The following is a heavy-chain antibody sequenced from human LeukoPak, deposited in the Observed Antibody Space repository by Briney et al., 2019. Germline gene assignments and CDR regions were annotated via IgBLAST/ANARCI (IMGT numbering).Heavy chain of an antibody. CDR3: AKYLQPSGYPYALDI. CDR2: IIADGRTT. CDR1: GFTFSSYS. D-gene: IGHD5-12*01. J-gene: IGHJ3*02. Sequence: GGSLRLSCAASGFTFSSYSMNWVRQAPGKGLDWVASIIADGRTTIYAESVKGRFTISRDNSRNTVSLQMDSLRVEDTAVYYCAKYLQPSGYPYALDIWGHGTMVTVSS. V-gene: IGHV3-23*01.